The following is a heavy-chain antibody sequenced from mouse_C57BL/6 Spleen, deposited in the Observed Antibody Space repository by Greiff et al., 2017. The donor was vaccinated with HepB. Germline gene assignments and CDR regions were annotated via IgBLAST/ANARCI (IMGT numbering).Heavy chain of an antibody. D-gene: IGHD4-1*02. CDR3: ARLNWEEEYFDV. Sequence: QVQLQQSGPELVKPGASVKISCKASGYAFSSSWMNWVKQRPGKGLEWIGRIYPGDGDTNYNGKFKGKATLTADKSSSTAYMQLSSLTSEDSAVYFCARLNWEEEYFDVWGAETTVTVSS. J-gene: IGHJ1*01. CDR2: IYPGDGDT. CDR1: GYAFSSSW. V-gene: IGHV1-82*01.